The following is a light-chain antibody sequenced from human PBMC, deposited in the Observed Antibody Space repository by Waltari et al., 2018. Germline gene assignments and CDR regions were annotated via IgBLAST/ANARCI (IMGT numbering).Light chain of an antibody. CDR2: DVS. CDR3: SSYTSNNAV. CDR1: SKAVGIPNF. Sequence: QSALTQPASVYGFPGQPFTVSCTGTSKAVGIPNFVSCLQHHPGKAPKVVIYDVSYRPSGVSDRFSGSKSGNTASLTISGLQAEDEADYYCSSYTSNNAVFGGGTKLTVL. V-gene: IGLV2-14*03. J-gene: IGLJ3*02.